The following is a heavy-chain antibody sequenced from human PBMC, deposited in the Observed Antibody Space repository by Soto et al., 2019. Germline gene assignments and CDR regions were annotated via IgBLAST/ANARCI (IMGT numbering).Heavy chain of an antibody. V-gene: IGHV3-13*01. J-gene: IGHJ6*02. Sequence: GGSLRLSCAASGFTFSSYDMHWVRQATGKGLEWVSAIGTAGDTYYPGSVKGRFTISRENAKNSLYLQMNSLRAEDTAVYYCAREGLLNYYGSGSYLPTKRYYYYYGMDVWGQGTTVTVSS. CDR3: AREGLLNYYGSGSYLPTKRYYYYYGMDV. CDR1: GFTFSSYD. D-gene: IGHD3-10*01. CDR2: IGTAGDT.